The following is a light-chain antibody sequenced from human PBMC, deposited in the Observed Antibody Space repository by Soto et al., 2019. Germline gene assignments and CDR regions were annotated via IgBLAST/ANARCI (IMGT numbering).Light chain of an antibody. CDR3: SSYTGSSTSYV. J-gene: IGLJ1*01. V-gene: IGLV2-14*01. Sequence: QSALTQPASVSGSPGQSITISCSGTRSDIGSYNYVAWYQQFPGKTPKILIYGVSNRPSGVSSRCSGSKSGNTASLTISGLQAEDEADYYCSSYTGSSTSYVFGSGTKLTVL. CDR2: GVS. CDR1: RSDIGSYNY.